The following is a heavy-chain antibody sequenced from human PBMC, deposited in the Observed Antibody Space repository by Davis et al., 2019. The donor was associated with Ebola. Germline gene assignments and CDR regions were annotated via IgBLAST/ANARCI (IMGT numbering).Heavy chain of an antibody. J-gene: IGHJ4*02. CDR3: ARDQGSSGWYWGWFDY. CDR1: GDSVSSNSAA. CDR2: TYYRYNWYN. V-gene: IGHV6-1*01. Sequence: MPSETLSLTCAISGDSVSSNSAAWNWIRQSPSRGLEWLGRTYYRYNWYNDYAVSVKSRITINPDTSKNQFSLQLNSVTPEDTAVYYCARDQGSSGWYWGWFDYWGQGTLVTVSS. D-gene: IGHD6-19*01.